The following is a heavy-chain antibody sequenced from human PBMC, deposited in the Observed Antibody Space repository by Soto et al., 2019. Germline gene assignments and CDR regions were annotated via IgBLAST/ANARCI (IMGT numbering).Heavy chain of an antibody. CDR1: GFTFSSYA. CDR2: ISGSGGST. D-gene: IGHD3-9*01. V-gene: IGHV3-23*01. J-gene: IGHJ6*02. CDR3: AKDALRYYDILTGFVPRGMDV. Sequence: GGSLRLSCAASGFTFSSYAMSWVRQAPGKGLEWVSAISGSGGSTYYADSVKGRFTISRDNSKNTLYLQMNSLRAEDTAVYYCAKDALRYYDILTGFVPRGMDVWGQGTTVTVSS.